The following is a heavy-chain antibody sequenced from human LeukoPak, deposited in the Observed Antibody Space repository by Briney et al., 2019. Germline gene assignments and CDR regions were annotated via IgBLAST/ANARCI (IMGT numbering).Heavy chain of an antibody. V-gene: IGHV3-30*02. J-gene: IGHJ4*02. CDR1: GFTFSSYG. CDR2: IRYEGSNK. Sequence: PGGSLRLSCAASGFTFSSYGMHWVRQAPGKGLEWVAFIRYEGSNKYYADSVRGRFTISRDNSKNTLYLQMNSLRAEDTAVYYCAKDGLLLWFGESPFDYWGQGTLVTVSS. D-gene: IGHD3-10*01. CDR3: AKDGLLLWFGESPFDY.